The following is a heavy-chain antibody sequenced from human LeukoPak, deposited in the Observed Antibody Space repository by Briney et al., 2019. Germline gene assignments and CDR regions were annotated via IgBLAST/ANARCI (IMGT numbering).Heavy chain of an antibody. V-gene: IGHV3-30*02. J-gene: IGHJ6*03. CDR2: IRYDGSNK. Sequence: HSGGSLRLSCAASGFTFNKYGMHWVRQAPGKGLEWVAFIRYDGSNKYYADSVKGRFTISRDNSKNTLSLQMNSLRAEDTAVYYCAKVNPKVREVSHYHYYYYMDVWGKGTTVTIS. CDR3: AKVNPKVREVSHYHYYYYMDV. D-gene: IGHD3-10*01. CDR1: GFTFNKYG.